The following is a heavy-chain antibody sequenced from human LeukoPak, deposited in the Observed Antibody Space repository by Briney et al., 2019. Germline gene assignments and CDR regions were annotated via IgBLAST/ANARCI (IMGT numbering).Heavy chain of an antibody. CDR1: GGSISSYY. Sequence: SETLSLTCTVSGGSISSYYWSWIRQPPGKGLEWIGYIYYSGSTNYNPSLKSRVTISVDTSKNQFSLKLSSVTAADTAVYYCARTVRGVSDNNWFDPWGQGTLVTVSS. CDR2: IYYSGST. CDR3: ARTVRGVSDNNWFDP. D-gene: IGHD3-10*01. V-gene: IGHV4-59*01. J-gene: IGHJ5*02.